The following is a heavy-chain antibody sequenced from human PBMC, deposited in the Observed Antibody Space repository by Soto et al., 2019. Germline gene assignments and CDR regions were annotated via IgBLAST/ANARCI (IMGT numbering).Heavy chain of an antibody. CDR2: INSSGRT. V-gene: IGHV4-31*03. D-gene: IGHD3-10*01. CDR1: GGSISSGGYY. CDR3: ARVSMGRVFIPDYFHN. J-gene: IGHJ4*02. Sequence: QVQLQESGPGLVKPSQTLSLTCTVSGGSISSGGYYWSWIRQHPGKGLEWIGYINSSGRTYYNPSLQSRHTIAVNPSKNQSSLQLISANAADTAVYDCARVSMGRVFIPDYFHNGGQVTLVTFSS.